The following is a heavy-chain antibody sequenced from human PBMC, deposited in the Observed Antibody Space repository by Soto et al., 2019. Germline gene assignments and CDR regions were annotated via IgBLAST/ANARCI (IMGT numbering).Heavy chain of an antibody. CDR3: ARARLQDWNHGIGPPDIY. CDR2: ISAYNGNT. J-gene: IGHJ4*02. V-gene: IGHV1-18*01. Sequence: ASVKVSCKASGYTFTSYGISWVRQAPGQGLEWMGWISAYNGNTNYAQKLQGRVTMTTDTSTSTAYMELRSLRSDDTAVYYCARARLQDWNHGIGPPDIYWGQGTLVTVSS. CDR1: GYTFTSYG. D-gene: IGHD4-4*01.